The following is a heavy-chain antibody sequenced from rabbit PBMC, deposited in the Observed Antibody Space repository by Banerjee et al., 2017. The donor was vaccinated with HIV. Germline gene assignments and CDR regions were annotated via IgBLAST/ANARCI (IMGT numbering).Heavy chain of an antibody. V-gene: IGHV1S47*01. D-gene: IGHD4-1*01. CDR3: ARDLAGVIGWNFNL. Sequence: QEQLVESGGGLVQPEGSLTLTCKASGFDFCSNAMCWVRQAPGKGPEWIACIYNGDGSTDYASWAKGRFTISKTSSTTVTLQMTSLTAADTATYFCARDLAGVIGWNFNLWGQGTLVTVS. J-gene: IGHJ4*01. CDR1: GFDFCSNA. CDR2: IYNGDGST.